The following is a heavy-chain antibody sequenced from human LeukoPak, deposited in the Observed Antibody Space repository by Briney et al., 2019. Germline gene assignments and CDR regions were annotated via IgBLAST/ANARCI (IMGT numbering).Heavy chain of an antibody. D-gene: IGHD6-13*01. J-gene: IGHJ4*02. CDR1: GYRFTSHW. Sequence: GESLKISCEGSGYRFTSHWIGWVRQMPGKGLEWMGIIYPGDSDTRYSPSFQGQVTFSADKSINTAYLQWSSLKASDTAMYYCARLEIAAVPGGYFDFWGQGTLLTVSS. CDR2: IYPGDSDT. CDR3: ARLEIAAVPGGYFDF. V-gene: IGHV5-51*01.